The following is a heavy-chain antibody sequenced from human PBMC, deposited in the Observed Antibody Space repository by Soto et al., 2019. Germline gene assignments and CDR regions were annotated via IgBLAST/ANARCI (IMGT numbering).Heavy chain of an antibody. CDR1: GYTFTSYA. Sequence: ASVKVSCKASGYTFTSYAMNWVRQAPGQGLEWMGWINTNTGNPTYAQGFTGRFVFSLDTSVSTAYLQICSLEAEDTAVYYCARDLGTEEIVVRRADYWFDPWGQGTLVTVSS. CDR3: ARDLGTEEIVVRRADYWFDP. V-gene: IGHV7-4-1*01. J-gene: IGHJ5*02. D-gene: IGHD2-2*01. CDR2: INTNTGNP.